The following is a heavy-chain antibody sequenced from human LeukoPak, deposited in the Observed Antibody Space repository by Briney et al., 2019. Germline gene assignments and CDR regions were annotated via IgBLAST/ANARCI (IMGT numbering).Heavy chain of an antibody. CDR3: ARQSGTYWGLDY. J-gene: IGHJ4*02. Sequence: ASVKVSCKASGYTFSDYYIHWVRQAPGHGLEWLGWMNVKTGATGSAQRFPGRFTMTRDTSIGTASMEFSSLTSDDTAVYYCARQSGTYWGLDYWGKGTLVTISS. CDR2: MNVKTGAT. D-gene: IGHD1-26*01. CDR1: GYTFSDYY. V-gene: IGHV1-2*02.